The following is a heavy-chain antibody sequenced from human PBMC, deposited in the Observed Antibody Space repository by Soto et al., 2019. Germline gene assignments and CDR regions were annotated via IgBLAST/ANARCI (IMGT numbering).Heavy chain of an antibody. CDR2: IFYSGST. V-gene: IGHV4-59*01. CDR1: GGSISSYY. J-gene: IGHJ5*01. CDR3: ASMIGDPVLSFDS. Sequence: QVQLQESGPGLVKPSETLSLTCTVSGGSISSYYWSWIRQPPGKGLEWIGFIFYSGSTSYNPSLKGRVTISIDTSEYQFSLKLNSVTAADTDVYDCASMIGDPVLSFDSWGQGTLVAVSS. D-gene: IGHD3-10*02.